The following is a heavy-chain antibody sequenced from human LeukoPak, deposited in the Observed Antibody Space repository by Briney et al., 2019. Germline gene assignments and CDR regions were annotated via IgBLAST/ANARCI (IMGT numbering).Heavy chain of an antibody. V-gene: IGHV3-33*01. Sequence: GGSLRLSCAASGLTFSNYGMHWVRQAPGKGLEWVAVVWSDGNTKNYADSVKGRFTISRDNSKNTVYMEVNSLRAEDTAVYYCARGHYYTDMLTNYWVRYFDYWGQGTLVTVSS. CDR3: ARGHYYTDMLTNYWVRYFDY. CDR2: VWSDGNTK. J-gene: IGHJ4*02. CDR1: GLTFSNYG. D-gene: IGHD3-9*01.